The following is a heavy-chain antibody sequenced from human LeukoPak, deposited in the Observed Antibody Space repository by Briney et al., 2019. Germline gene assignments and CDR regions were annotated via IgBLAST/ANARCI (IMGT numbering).Heavy chain of an antibody. CDR2: ISGSGGST. CDR3: AKPYSGTILTGWFDP. V-gene: IGHV3-23*01. D-gene: IGHD3-9*01. J-gene: IGHJ5*02. Sequence: GGSLRLSCAASGFTFSSYAMTWVRQAPGKGLEWVSIISGSGGSTSYADSVKGRFTISRDNSKNTLYLQMDSLRAEDTALYYCAKPYSGTILTGWFDPWGQGTLVTVSS. CDR1: GFTFSSYA.